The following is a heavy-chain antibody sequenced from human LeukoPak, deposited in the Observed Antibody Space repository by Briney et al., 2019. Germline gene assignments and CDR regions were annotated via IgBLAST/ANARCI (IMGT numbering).Heavy chain of an antibody. J-gene: IGHJ4*02. CDR3: AKDRPYR. V-gene: IGHV3-30*02. CDR2: IRSDGSKQ. CDR1: GFRFNSNA. Sequence: GGSLRLSCTASGFRFNSNAMHWVRQAPGKRLEWVAFIRSDGSKQYYADSVKGRFAISRDGSTNTLYLHMDSLRPEDTAVYYCAKDRPYRWGQGTLVIVSS. D-gene: IGHD3-16*02.